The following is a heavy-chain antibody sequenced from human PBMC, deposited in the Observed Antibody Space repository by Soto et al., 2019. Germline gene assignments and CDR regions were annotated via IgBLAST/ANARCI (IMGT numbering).Heavy chain of an antibody. D-gene: IGHD2-15*01. J-gene: IGHJ3*02. V-gene: IGHV1-69*06. CDR2: IIPIFGTA. CDR1: GGTFSSYA. Sequence: QVQLVQSGAEVKKPGSSVKVSCKASGGTFSSYAISWVRQAPGQGLEWMGGIIPIFGTANYAQKFQGRVTITADKSTSTAYMELSSLRSEDTAVYYCARSLLRYCSGGSRYSNAFDIWGQGTMVTVSS. CDR3: ARSLLRYCSGGSRYSNAFDI.